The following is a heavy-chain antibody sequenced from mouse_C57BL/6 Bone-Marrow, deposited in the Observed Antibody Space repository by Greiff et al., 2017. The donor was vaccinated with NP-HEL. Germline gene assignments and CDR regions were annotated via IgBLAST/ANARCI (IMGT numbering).Heavy chain of an antibody. D-gene: IGHD2-2*01. V-gene: IGHV14-2*01. CDR3: DVLWLRAWFAY. CDR1: GFNIKDYY. Sequence: EVQLVESGAELVKPGASVKLSCTASGFNIKDYYMHWVKQRTEQGLEWIGRIDPEDGETKYAPKFQGKATITADTSSNTAYLQLSSLTSYDAAVYYCDVLWLRAWFAYWGQGTLVTVSA. J-gene: IGHJ3*01. CDR2: IDPEDGET.